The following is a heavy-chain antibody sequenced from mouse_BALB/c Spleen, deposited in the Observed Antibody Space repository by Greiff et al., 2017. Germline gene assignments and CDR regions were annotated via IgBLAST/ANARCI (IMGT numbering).Heavy chain of an antibody. D-gene: IGHD1-1*01. Sequence: VQLQQSGAELAKPGASVKMSCKASGYTFTSYWMHWVKQRPGQGLEWIGYINPSTGYTEYNQKFKDKATLTADKSSSTAYMQLSSLTSEDSAVYYCARDYGSAYYAMDYWGQGTSVTVSS. CDR2: INPSTGYT. V-gene: IGHV1-7*01. CDR3: ARDYGSAYYAMDY. CDR1: GYTFTSYW. J-gene: IGHJ4*01.